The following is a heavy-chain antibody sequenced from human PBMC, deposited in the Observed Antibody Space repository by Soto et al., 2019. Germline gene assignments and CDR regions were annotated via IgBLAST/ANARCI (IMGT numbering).Heavy chain of an antibody. CDR3: AKDSGPAWFDP. CDR2: ISGTDGST. V-gene: IGHV3-23*01. J-gene: IGHJ5*02. Sequence: PGGSLRLSCAASGFTFSGYAMTWVRQAPGKGLEWVLGISGTDGSTYYADSVKGRFTISRDNSKDTLYLQMNSLRAEDTAVYYCAKDSGPAWFDPWGQGTLVTVSS. CDR1: GFTFSGYA.